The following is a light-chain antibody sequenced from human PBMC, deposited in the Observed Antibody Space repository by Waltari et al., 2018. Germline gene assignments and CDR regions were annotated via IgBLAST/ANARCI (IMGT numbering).Light chain of an antibody. CDR2: VSS. Sequence: EKVMTPPPATLSVLPGESATPSCRARQTVSSNLAWYQKKPGQPPRLLIYVSSTKATSIPARLSGSGSRRQFTLTISSLQSEDFAVYYCQQYNNWPPWTFGQGTKVEIK. V-gene: IGKV3-15*01. CDR1: QTVSSN. CDR3: QQYNNWPPWT. J-gene: IGKJ1*01.